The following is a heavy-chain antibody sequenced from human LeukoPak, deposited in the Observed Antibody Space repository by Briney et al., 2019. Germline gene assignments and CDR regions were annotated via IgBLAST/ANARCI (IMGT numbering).Heavy chain of an antibody. CDR3: AGDFSNAFDI. CDR1: GSTFNSYS. J-gene: IGHJ3*02. D-gene: IGHD2/OR15-2a*01. Sequence: PGGSLRLSCAASGSTFNSYSMNWVRQAPGKGLEWLSFIIGSGGTIYYADSVKGRFAISRDNVKNSLYLQMNSLRDEDTAVYYCAGDFSNAFDIWGQGTMVTVSS. CDR2: IIGSGGTI. V-gene: IGHV3-48*02.